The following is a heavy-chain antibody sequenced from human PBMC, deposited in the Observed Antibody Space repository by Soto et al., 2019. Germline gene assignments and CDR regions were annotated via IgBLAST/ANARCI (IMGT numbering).Heavy chain of an antibody. CDR1: GFTFSSYD. J-gene: IGHJ2*01. CDR3: ARGSTVTKNYWYFDL. D-gene: IGHD4-17*01. Sequence: EVQLVESGGGLVQPGGSLRLSCAASGFTFSSYDMHWVRQATGKGLEWVSAIGTAGDTYYPGSVKGRFTISRENAKNPLYLQMNSLRAGDTAVYYCARGSTVTKNYWYFDLWGRGTLVTVSS. V-gene: IGHV3-13*01. CDR2: IGTAGDT.